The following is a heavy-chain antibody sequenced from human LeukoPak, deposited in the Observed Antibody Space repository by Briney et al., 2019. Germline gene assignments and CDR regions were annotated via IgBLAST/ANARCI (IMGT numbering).Heavy chain of an antibody. CDR2: INTNTGNP. V-gene: IGHV7-4-1*02. D-gene: IGHD3-3*01. Sequence: ASVKVSCKASGYTFTSYYMHWVRQAPGQGLEWMGWINTNTGNPTYAQGFTGRFVFSLDTSVSTAYLQISSLKAEDTAVYYCARSSRSGLVNYFDYWGQGTLVTVSS. CDR1: GYTFTSYY. J-gene: IGHJ4*02. CDR3: ARSSRSGLVNYFDY.